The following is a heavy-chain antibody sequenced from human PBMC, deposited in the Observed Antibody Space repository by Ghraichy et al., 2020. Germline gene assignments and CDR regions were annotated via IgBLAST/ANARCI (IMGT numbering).Heavy chain of an antibody. CDR3: ARTPPYSSSFDY. V-gene: IGHV4-4*02. J-gene: IGHJ4*02. CDR2: IYYSGTT. Sequence: SETLSLTCAVSGGSIGSSNWWSWVRQPPGKGLEWIGEIYYSGTTNYNPSLKSRVTISVDKSKSQFSLNLSSVTAADTAVYYCARTPPYSSSFDYWGQGTLVTVSS. D-gene: IGHD6-13*01. CDR1: GGSIGSSNW.